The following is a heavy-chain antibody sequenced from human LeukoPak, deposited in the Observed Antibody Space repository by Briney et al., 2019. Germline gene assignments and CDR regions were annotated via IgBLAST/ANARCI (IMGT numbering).Heavy chain of an antibody. CDR3: ARYYYGSGTSFDP. Sequence: GESLRLSCAASGFTFTTYWMSWVRQLPGKGLEWVANINQDGSEKSYVDSVKGRFTISRDNAKNSLYLQMNSLRAEDTAVFYCARYYYGSGTSFDPWGQGTLVTVSS. J-gene: IGHJ5*02. CDR1: GFTFTTYW. V-gene: IGHV3-7*01. D-gene: IGHD3-10*01. CDR2: INQDGSEK.